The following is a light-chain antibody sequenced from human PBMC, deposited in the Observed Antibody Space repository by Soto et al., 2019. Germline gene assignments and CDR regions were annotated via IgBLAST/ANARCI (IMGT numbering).Light chain of an antibody. Sequence: DIQMTQSPSTLSASVGDRVTITCRASQSISSWLAWYQQKPGKAPNLLIYKASSLESGVPSRFSGSGSGTEFTLTIKRLQPDVFATYYCQQYNSYLYTFGQGTKVDIK. J-gene: IGKJ2*01. CDR2: KAS. CDR3: QQYNSYLYT. CDR1: QSISSW. V-gene: IGKV1-5*03.